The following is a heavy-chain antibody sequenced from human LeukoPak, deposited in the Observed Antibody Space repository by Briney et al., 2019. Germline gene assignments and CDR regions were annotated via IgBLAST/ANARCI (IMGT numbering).Heavy chain of an antibody. CDR1: GFTFSSYS. J-gene: IGHJ4*02. V-gene: IGHV3-48*01. CDR3: AREPRDYDILTGYYDY. D-gene: IGHD3-9*01. Sequence: PGGSVRLSCAASGFTFSSYSMNWVRQAPGKGLEWVSYISSSSSTIYYADSVKGRFTISRDNAKNSLYLQMNSLRAEDTAVYYCAREPRDYDILTGYYDYWGQGTLVTVSS. CDR2: ISSSSSTI.